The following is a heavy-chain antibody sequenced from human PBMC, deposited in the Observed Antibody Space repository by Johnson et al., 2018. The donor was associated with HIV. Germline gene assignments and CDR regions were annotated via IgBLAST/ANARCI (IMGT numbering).Heavy chain of an antibody. CDR1: GFTFSSYG. J-gene: IGHJ3*02. CDR3: ARDKSGTDAFDI. V-gene: IGHV3-30*03. Sequence: QVQLVESGGGLVQPGGSLRLSCAASGFTFSSYGMHWVRQAPGKGLEWVAVISDDGSNKYYADSVKGRFTISRDNSKNTLYLQMNSLRAEDTAVYYCARDKSGTDAFDIWGQGTMVTVSS. CDR2: ISDDGSNK.